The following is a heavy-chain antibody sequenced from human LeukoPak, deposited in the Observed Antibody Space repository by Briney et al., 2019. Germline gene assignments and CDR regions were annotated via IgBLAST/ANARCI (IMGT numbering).Heavy chain of an antibody. CDR1: GGPISNSY. V-gene: IGHV4-59*01. CDR2: IYYSGST. J-gene: IGHJ4*02. D-gene: IGHD6-13*01. CDR3: ARDMSFATAGLDY. Sequence: SETLSLTCTVTGGPISNSYWSWIRQPPGKGLEWIGYIYYSGSTNYNPSLKSRVTISVVTSKNQFSLRLSSVTAADTAVYYCARDMSFATAGLDYWGQGTPVTVSS.